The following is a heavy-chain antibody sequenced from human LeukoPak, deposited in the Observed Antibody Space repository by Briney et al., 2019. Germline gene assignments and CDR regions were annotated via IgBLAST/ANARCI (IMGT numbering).Heavy chain of an antibody. CDR3: ARRRGNTVTTPFDY. CDR2: ISGSGGST. D-gene: IGHD4-17*01. Sequence: GGSLRLSCAPSGFTFSSYAMRWVRQAPGKGLEWVSSISGSGGSTYYADSVKGRFTISRDNSKNTLYLQMNSLRAEDTAVYYCARRRGNTVTTPFDYWGQGTLVTVSS. CDR1: GFTFSSYA. V-gene: IGHV3-23*01. J-gene: IGHJ4*02.